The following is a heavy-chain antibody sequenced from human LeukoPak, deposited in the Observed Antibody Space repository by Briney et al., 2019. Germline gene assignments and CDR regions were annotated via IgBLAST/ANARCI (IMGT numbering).Heavy chain of an antibody. D-gene: IGHD6-19*01. Sequence: GASLRLSCAASGFTFSSYAMSWVRQAPGKGLGWVSAISGSGGSTYYADSVKGRFTISRDNSKNTLYLQMNSLRAEDTAVYYCAKQGWLAGPFAYWGQGTLVTVSS. CDR1: GFTFSSYA. CDR2: ISGSGGST. V-gene: IGHV3-23*01. J-gene: IGHJ4*02. CDR3: AKQGWLAGPFAY.